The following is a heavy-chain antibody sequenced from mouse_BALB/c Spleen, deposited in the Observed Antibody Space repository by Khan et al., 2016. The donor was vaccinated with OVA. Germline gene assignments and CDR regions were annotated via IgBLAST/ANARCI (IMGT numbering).Heavy chain of an antibody. Sequence: EVELVESGPGLVKPSQSLSLTCTVTGYSITSDYAWNWIRQFPGNKLEWMGYISYSGSTSYNPSLKSRISITRDTSKNQFFLQLNSVTTEDTATYYCARDGHYAMDYWGQGTSGTVSS. CDR2: ISYSGST. CDR1: GYSITSDYA. J-gene: IGHJ4*01. CDR3: ARDGHYAMDY. V-gene: IGHV3-2*02. D-gene: IGHD2-3*01.